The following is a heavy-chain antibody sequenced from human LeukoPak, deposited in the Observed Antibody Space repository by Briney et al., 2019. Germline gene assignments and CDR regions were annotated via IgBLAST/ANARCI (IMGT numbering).Heavy chain of an antibody. CDR3: AKDGYGTLPFDY. D-gene: IGHD2-15*01. CDR1: GFTFDDYA. V-gene: IGHV3-43D*03. J-gene: IGHJ4*02. Sequence: GGSLRLSCAASGFTFDDYAMHWVRQAPGKGLEWVSLISWNGGSTYYADSVKGRLTISRDNSKNSLYLQMNSLRAEDTALYYCAKDGYGTLPFDYWGQGTLVTVSS. CDR2: ISWNGGST.